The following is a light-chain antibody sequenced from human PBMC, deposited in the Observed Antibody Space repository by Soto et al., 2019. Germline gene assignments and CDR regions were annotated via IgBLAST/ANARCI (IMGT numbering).Light chain of an antibody. V-gene: IGLV2-14*01. Sequence: QSVLTQPASVSGSPGQSITISCTGTSSDVGGYNYVSWYQQHPGKAPKLMIYDVSNRPSGVSNRFSGSKSGNTASLTISGLQAEDVVVFNLRPYTRTSLLHFTAFG. CDR3: RPYTRTSLLHFTA. J-gene: IGLJ1*01. CDR2: DVS. CDR1: SSDVGGYNY.